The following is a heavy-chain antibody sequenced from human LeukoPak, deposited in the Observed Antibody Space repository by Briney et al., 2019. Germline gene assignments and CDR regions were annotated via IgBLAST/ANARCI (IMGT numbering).Heavy chain of an antibody. CDR1: GFTFSSYA. Sequence: GGSLRLSCAASGFTFSSYAMSWVRQAPGKGLEWVSAISGSGGSTYYADSVKGRFTISRDNSKNSLYLQMNSLRAEDTAVYYCARARGSSWYGGYFDYWGQGTLVTVSS. V-gene: IGHV3-23*01. CDR2: ISGSGGST. CDR3: ARARGSSWYGGYFDY. J-gene: IGHJ4*02. D-gene: IGHD6-13*01.